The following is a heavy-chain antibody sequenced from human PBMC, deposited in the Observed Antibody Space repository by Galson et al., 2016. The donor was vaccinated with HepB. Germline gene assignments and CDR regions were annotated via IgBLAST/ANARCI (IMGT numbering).Heavy chain of an antibody. J-gene: IGHJ4*02. V-gene: IGHV3-23*01. CDR2: ISGTGGTT. Sequence: SLRLSCAASGFTFSNYAMSWVRQAPGKGLEWVSGISGTGGTTYYADSVKGRFTISRDNSKNTLYLRMHRLRAEDTAVYYCAKGDDFSSGYYGGLWGQGTQVTVSS. D-gene: IGHD3-3*01. CDR1: GFTFSNYA. CDR3: AKGDDFSSGYYGGL.